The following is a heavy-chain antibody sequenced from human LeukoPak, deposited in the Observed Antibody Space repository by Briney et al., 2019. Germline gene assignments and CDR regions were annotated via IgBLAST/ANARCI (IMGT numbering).Heavy chain of an antibody. J-gene: IGHJ4*02. V-gene: IGHV3-64*01. CDR2: ISSNGGST. CDR3: AREYD. CDR1: GFTFSSYA. Sequence: GGSLRLSCAASGFTFSSYAMHWVRQPPRKGLEYVSAISSNGGSTYYANSVKGRFPISRDNSKNTLYLQMGSLRAEDMAVYYCAREYDWGQGTLVTVSS. D-gene: IGHD2-8*01.